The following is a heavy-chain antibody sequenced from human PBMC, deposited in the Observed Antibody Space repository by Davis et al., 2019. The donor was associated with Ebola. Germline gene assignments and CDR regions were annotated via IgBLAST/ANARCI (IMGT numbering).Heavy chain of an antibody. CDR2: INPDSGGT. Sequence: ASVKVSCKASGYTFTGYYMHWVRQAPEQGLEWMGWINPDSGGTNYAQKFQGRVTMTRDTSISTAYMELSRLTSDDTALYYCAKDIVVVPAARPDAFDIWGQGTMVTVSS. J-gene: IGHJ3*02. V-gene: IGHV1-2*02. D-gene: IGHD2-2*02. CDR3: AKDIVVVPAARPDAFDI. CDR1: GYTFTGYY.